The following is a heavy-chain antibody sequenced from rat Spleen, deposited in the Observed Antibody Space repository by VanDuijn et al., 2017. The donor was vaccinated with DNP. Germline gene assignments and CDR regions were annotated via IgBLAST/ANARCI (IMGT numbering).Heavy chain of an antibody. CDR2: IDSAGST. Sequence: EVQLQESGPGLLKPSQSLSLTCSVTDYSITSVYRWNWIRKFPGNKLEWMAYIDSAGSTNYNPSLRSRISITRDTSKNQLFLQVNSVTTEDTATYYCARWPGYNPPYAMDAWGQGTSVTVSS. CDR3: ARWPGYNPPYAMDA. V-gene: IGHV3-3*01. J-gene: IGHJ4*01. D-gene: IGHD1-4*01. CDR1: DYSITSVYR.